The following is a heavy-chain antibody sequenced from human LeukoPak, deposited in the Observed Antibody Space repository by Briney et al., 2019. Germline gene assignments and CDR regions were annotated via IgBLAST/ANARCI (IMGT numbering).Heavy chain of an antibody. J-gene: IGHJ4*02. V-gene: IGHV4-34*01. Sequence: PSETLSLTCAVYGGSFSGYYWSWIRQPPGKGLEWIGEINHSGSTNYNPSLKSRVTISVDTSKNQFSLKLSSVTAADTAVYYCAEIYSSGWASDYWGQGTLVTVSS. CDR3: AEIYSSGWASDY. CDR2: INHSGST. CDR1: GGSFSGYY. D-gene: IGHD6-19*01.